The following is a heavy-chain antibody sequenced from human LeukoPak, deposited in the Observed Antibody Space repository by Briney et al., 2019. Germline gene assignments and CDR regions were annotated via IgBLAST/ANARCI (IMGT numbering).Heavy chain of an antibody. CDR2: IWYDGSNK. Sequence: GRSLRLSCAATGFTFRSYGMHWVRQAPAKGLEWVAVIWYDGSNKYYADSVKGRFTISRDNSKNTLYLQMNSLRAEDTAVCYCARDLSGYGDYWGQGTLVTVSS. J-gene: IGHJ4*02. V-gene: IGHV3-33*01. D-gene: IGHD5-12*01. CDR1: GFTFRSYG. CDR3: ARDLSGYGDY.